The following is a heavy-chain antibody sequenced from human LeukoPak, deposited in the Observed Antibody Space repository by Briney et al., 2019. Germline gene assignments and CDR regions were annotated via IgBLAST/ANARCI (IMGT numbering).Heavy chain of an antibody. D-gene: IGHD3-16*02. V-gene: IGHV1-8*01. CDR3: TRGPLHLGGVSLYRLVY. Sequence: ASVKVSCKASGYTFSSYDINWVRQATGQGLEWMGWMNPNSGNTGYAQKFQGRVTMTRNTSISTAYMELSSLRSEDTAVYYCTRGPLHLGGVSLYRLVYWGQGSLVTVSS. CDR2: MNPNSGNT. CDR1: GYTFSSYD. J-gene: IGHJ4*02.